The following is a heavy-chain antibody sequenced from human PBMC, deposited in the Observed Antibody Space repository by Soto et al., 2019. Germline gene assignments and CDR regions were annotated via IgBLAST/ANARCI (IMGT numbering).Heavy chain of an antibody. Sequence: EVQLLESGGGLVQPGGSLRLSCAASGFTFSSYAMSWVRQAPGKGLEWVSVISGSGDSTYYADSVKGRFTISRDNSKNTLYLQMNGLRAEDTAVYYCARRGPGTYFDYWGQGTLVTVSS. J-gene: IGHJ4*02. CDR1: GFTFSSYA. CDR3: ARRGPGTYFDY. CDR2: ISGSGDST. V-gene: IGHV3-23*01. D-gene: IGHD1-1*01.